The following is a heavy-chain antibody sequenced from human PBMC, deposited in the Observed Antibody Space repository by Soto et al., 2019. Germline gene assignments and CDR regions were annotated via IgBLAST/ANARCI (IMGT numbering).Heavy chain of an antibody. CDR1: GYIFVNYG. CDR3: VMVDNYVTPTPQDV. V-gene: IGHV1-18*01. CDR2: ISPYTGNT. Sequence: QVQLVQSGDEVKKPGASVKVSCKASGYIFVNYGIAWVRQAPGQGLEWMGWISPYTGNTHSATKIQGRLTMTTDTSTSTAYMDLGSLTSDDTAVYYCVMVDNYVTPTPQDVWGQATTVTVSS. J-gene: IGHJ6*02. D-gene: IGHD3-16*01.